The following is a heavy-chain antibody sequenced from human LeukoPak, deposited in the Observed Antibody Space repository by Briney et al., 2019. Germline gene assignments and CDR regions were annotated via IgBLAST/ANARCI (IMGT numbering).Heavy chain of an antibody. D-gene: IGHD3-22*01. CDR2: IYYSGST. CDR3: AGGYYDSSGYRLDY. Sequence: KASESLSLTCTVSGGSISSYYWSWIRQPPGKGLEWIGYIYYSGSTNYNPSLKSRVTISVDTSKNQFSLKLSSVTAADTAVYYCAGGYYDSSGYRLDYWGQGTLVTVSS. J-gene: IGHJ4*02. V-gene: IGHV4-59*08. CDR1: GGSISSYY.